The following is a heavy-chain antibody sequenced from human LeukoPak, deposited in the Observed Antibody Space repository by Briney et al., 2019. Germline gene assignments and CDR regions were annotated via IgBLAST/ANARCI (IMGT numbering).Heavy chain of an antibody. D-gene: IGHD5-18*01. V-gene: IGHV3-43D*03. CDR1: GFTFDDFA. CDR2: ITWDGSTT. CDR3: AKDGATPRGHSYGYFDN. Sequence: AGGSLRLSCAASGFTFDDFAMHWVRQAPGKSLQWVSLITWDGSTTYYADSVKGRFTISRDNSKNSLYLQMNSLRPEDTVLYYCAKDGATPRGHSYGYFDNWGQGTLVTVSS. J-gene: IGHJ4*02.